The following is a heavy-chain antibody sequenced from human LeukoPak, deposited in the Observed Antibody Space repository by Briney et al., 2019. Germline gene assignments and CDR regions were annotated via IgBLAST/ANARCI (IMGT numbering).Heavy chain of an antibody. CDR3: ARLGITMVRGVLAFDL. CDR2: IYCSGST. J-gene: IGHJ2*01. CDR1: GGSISSSSYY. V-gene: IGHV4-39*01. D-gene: IGHD3-10*01. Sequence: SEPLSLTCTVSGGSISSSSYYWGWIRQPPGKGLEWIGSIYCSGSTYYNPSLKSRVTISVDTPKNQFSLKLSSVTAADTAVYYCARLGITMVRGVLAFDLWGRGTLVTVSS.